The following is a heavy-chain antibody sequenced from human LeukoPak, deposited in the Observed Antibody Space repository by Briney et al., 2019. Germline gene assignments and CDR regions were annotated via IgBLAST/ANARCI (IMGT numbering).Heavy chain of an antibody. CDR1: GYNFNELS. Sequence: ASVKVSCKVSGYNFNELSMHWVRQAPGKGLEWMGGFDPEDGETIYAQKFQDRVTMTEDTSTDTAYMELSSLRSEDTAVYYCASADPRLYTIRYFEYWGQGTLVTVSS. CDR2: FDPEDGET. J-gene: IGHJ4*02. D-gene: IGHD3-16*01. V-gene: IGHV1-24*01. CDR3: ASADPRLYTIRYFEY.